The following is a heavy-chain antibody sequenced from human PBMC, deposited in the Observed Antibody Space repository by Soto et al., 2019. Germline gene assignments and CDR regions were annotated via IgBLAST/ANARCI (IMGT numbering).Heavy chain of an antibody. CDR3: ARDASSGWSSRNYYGMDV. D-gene: IGHD6-19*01. CDR2: ISGSGGST. Sequence: GGSLRLSCAASGFTFSSYAMSWVRQAPGKWLEWVSAISGSGGSTYYADSVKGRFTISRDNSKNTLYLQMNSLRAEDTAVYYCARDASSGWSSRNYYGMDVWGQGXTVTVYS. J-gene: IGHJ6*02. CDR1: GFTFSSYA. V-gene: IGHV3-23*01.